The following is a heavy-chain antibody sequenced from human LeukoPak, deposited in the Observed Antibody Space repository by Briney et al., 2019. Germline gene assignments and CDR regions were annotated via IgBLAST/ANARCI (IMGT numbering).Heavy chain of an antibody. Sequence: SETLSLTCTVSGGSISSYYWSWIRQPPGKGLEWIGYIYYSGSTNYNPSLKSRVTISVDTSKNQFSLKLSSVTAADTAVYYCGGLYGDYVNYYYGMDVWGQGTTVTVSS. V-gene: IGHV4-59*01. CDR3: GGLYGDYVNYYYGMDV. CDR1: GGSISSYY. D-gene: IGHD4-17*01. CDR2: IYYSGST. J-gene: IGHJ6*02.